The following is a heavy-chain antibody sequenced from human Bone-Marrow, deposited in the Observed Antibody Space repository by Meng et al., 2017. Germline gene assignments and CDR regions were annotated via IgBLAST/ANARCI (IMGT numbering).Heavy chain of an antibody. CDR3: ARGKEMYTIMASFDI. V-gene: IGHV3-30*04. Sequence: GGSLRLSCAASGFTFSSYSMNWVRQAPGKGLEWLAVMSYDGNDKYYADSVKGRFTISRDNSKSTLYLQLNSLSAEATAVYYCARGKEMYTIMASFDIWGQGAMVTVSS. CDR1: GFTFSSYS. J-gene: IGHJ3*02. D-gene: IGHD5-24*01. CDR2: MSYDGNDK.